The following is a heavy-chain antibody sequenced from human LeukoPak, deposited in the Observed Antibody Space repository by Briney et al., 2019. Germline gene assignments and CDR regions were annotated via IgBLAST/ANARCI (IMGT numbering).Heavy chain of an antibody. CDR2: IRYDGSNK. Sequence: GGSLRLFCAASGFTFSSYGMHWVRQAPGKGLEWVAFIRYDGSNKYYADSVKGRFTISRDNSENTLYLQMNSLRAEDTAVYYCAKAWDAYYYYYMDVWGKGTTVTVSS. V-gene: IGHV3-30*02. J-gene: IGHJ6*03. CDR3: AKAWDAYYYYYMDV. D-gene: IGHD1-26*01. CDR1: GFTFSSYG.